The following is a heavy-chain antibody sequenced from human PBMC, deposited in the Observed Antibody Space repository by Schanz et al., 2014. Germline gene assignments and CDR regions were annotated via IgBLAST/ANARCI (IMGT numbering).Heavy chain of an antibody. CDR3: AASSGWHPSTDY. Sequence: VQLLESGGGLVQPGGSLRLSCAASGFTFSSYAMSWVRQAPGKGLEWVSAISGSGGSTYYADSVKGRFTISRDNAKNSLYLQMNSLRAEDTAVYYCAASSGWHPSTDYWGQGTLVTVSS. J-gene: IGHJ4*02. CDR2: ISGSGGST. D-gene: IGHD6-19*01. CDR1: GFTFSSYA. V-gene: IGHV3-23*01.